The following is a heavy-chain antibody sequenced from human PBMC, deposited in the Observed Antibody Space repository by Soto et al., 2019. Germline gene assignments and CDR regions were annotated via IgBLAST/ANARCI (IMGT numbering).Heavy chain of an antibody. Sequence: PGESLKISCKVSGYNFAGYWIAWVRQMPGKGLELMGIIYPSDSDTRYRPSFQGQVTISADKSISSAHLQWSSLRASDTAMYYCARGGMSTRTFDYWGQGTPVTVSS. V-gene: IGHV5-51*01. J-gene: IGHJ4*02. CDR2: IYPSDSDT. CDR1: GYNFAGYW. CDR3: ARGGMSTRTFDY. D-gene: IGHD1-1*01.